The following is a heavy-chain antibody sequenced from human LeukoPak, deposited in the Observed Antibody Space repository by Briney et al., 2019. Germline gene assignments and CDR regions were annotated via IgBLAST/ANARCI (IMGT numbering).Heavy chain of an antibody. Sequence: SVKVSCKASGGTFSSYAISWERQAPGQGLEWMGGIIPIFGTANNAQKFQGRVTITTDESTSTAYMELSSLRSEDTAVYYCARQTRYFDWFPNWFDPWGQGTLVTVSS. CDR3: ARQTRYFDWFPNWFDP. D-gene: IGHD3-9*01. CDR2: IIPIFGTA. CDR1: GGTFSSYA. V-gene: IGHV1-69*05. J-gene: IGHJ5*02.